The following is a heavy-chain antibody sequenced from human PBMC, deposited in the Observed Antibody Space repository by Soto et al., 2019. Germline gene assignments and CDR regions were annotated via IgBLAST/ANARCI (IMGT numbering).Heavy chain of an antibody. CDR1: GFTFSSYG. CDR2: IWYDGSNK. J-gene: IGHJ3*02. Sequence: GGSLRLSCAASGFTFSSYGMHWVRQAPGKGLEWVAVIWYDGSNKYYADSVKGRFTISRDNSKNTLYLQMNSLRAEDTAVHYCARPGGNSDAFDIWGQGTMVTVSS. CDR3: ARPGGNSDAFDI. D-gene: IGHD2-21*02. V-gene: IGHV3-33*01.